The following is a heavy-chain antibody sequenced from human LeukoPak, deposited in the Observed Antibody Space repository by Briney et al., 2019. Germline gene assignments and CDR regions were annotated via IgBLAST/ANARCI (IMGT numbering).Heavy chain of an antibody. CDR2: MNPNSGYT. CDR1: GYTFTNYD. D-gene: IGHD2-2*01. J-gene: IGHJ6*02. V-gene: IGHV1-8*01. Sequence: ASVKVSCKASGYTFTNYDINWVRQATGQGLEWMGWMNPNSGYTGYAQKFQGRFTMTRNTSISTAYMELSSLRSEDTAVYYCARGAVIPATMGYYGMDVWGQGTRSPSP. CDR3: ARGAVIPATMGYYGMDV.